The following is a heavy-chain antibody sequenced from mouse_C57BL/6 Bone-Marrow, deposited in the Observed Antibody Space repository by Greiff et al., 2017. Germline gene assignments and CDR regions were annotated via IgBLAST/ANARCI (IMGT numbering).Heavy chain of an antibody. CDR1: GFTFSNYW. Sequence: EVMLVESGGGLVQPGGSMKLSCVASGFTFSNYWMNWVRQSPEKGLEWVAQIRLKSDNYATHYAESVKGRFTISRDDSKSSVYLQMNNLRAEDTGIYYCTRGYYGPLHYWGQGTTLTVSS. V-gene: IGHV6-3*01. CDR2: IRLKSDNYAT. D-gene: IGHD1-1*01. J-gene: IGHJ2*01. CDR3: TRGYYGPLHY.